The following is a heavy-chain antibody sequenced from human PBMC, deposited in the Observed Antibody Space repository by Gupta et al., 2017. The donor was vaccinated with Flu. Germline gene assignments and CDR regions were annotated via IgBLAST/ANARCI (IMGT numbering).Heavy chain of an antibody. CDR1: GFTFSSYG. CDR3: ATPYCGGDCERADYYYGMDV. V-gene: IGHV3-33*01. CDR2: IWYDGSNK. Sequence: QVQLVESGGGVVQPGRSLRLSCAASGFTFSSYGMHWVRQAPGQGLEWVAVIWYDGSNKYYADSVKGRFTISRDNSKNTLYLQMNSLRAEDTAVYYCATPYCGGDCERADYYYGMDVWGQGTTVTVSS. J-gene: IGHJ6*02. D-gene: IGHD2-21*02.